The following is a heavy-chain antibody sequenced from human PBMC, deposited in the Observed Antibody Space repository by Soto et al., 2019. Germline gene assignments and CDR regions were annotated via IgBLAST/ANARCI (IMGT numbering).Heavy chain of an antibody. V-gene: IGHV5-51*01. CDR3: ARGGRSSTWFFDY. CDR1: GYSFSSHW. Sequence: LGESLKISCKGSGYSFSSHWIGWVRQMPGKGLEWMGIIYPGDSDTRYSPSFQGQVTISVDKSISTAYLQWGSLKASDTAMYYCARGGRSSTWFFDYWGQGTLVTVSS. D-gene: IGHD6-13*01. J-gene: IGHJ4*02. CDR2: IYPGDSDT.